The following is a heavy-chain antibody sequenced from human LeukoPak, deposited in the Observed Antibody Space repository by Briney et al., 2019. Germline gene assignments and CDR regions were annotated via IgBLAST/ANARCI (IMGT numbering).Heavy chain of an antibody. CDR3: TIEYSSSWYLDY. CDR2: ITYSSGYT. D-gene: IGHD6-13*01. Sequence: GGSLRLSCAASGFTFSSYDMSWVRQAPGKGLEWVSGITYSSGYTYYADSVKGRFTISRDNSRNTLYLQMNSLKSEDTAVYYCTIEYSSSWYLDYWGQGTLVTVSS. V-gene: IGHV3-23*01. J-gene: IGHJ4*02. CDR1: GFTFSSYD.